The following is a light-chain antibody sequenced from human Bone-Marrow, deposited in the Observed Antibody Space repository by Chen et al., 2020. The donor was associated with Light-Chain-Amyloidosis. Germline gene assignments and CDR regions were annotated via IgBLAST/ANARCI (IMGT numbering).Light chain of an antibody. CDR2: DDS. J-gene: IGLJ3*02. V-gene: IGLV3-21*02. Sequence: SYVLTQPSSVSVATGQTATSACGGNNIGSTSVHWYQQTPGQAPLLVVYDDSDRPSGIPERLSGSNSGNTVTLTISRVEAGDEADYYCQVWDRSSDRPVFGGGTKLTVL. CDR3: QVWDRSSDRPV. CDR1: NIGSTS.